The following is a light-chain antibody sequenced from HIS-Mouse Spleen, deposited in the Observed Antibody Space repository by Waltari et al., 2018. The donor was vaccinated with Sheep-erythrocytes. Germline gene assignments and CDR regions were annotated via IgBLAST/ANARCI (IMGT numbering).Light chain of an antibody. CDR1: SSDVGGYNY. V-gene: IGLV2-11*01. CDR3: CSYAGSYNHV. Sequence: QSALTQPRSVSGSPGQSVTISCTGTSSDVGGYNYVSWYQQHPGKAPKLMIYDVSKRPSGVPVRFSGSNSGNTASLPISGLQAEDEADYYCCSYAGSYNHVFATGTKVTVL. CDR2: DVS. J-gene: IGLJ1*01.